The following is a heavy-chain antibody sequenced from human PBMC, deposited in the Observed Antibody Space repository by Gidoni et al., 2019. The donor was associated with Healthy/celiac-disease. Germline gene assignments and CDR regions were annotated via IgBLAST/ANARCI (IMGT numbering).Heavy chain of an antibody. Sequence: QVQLVESGAGVVKPGSSQRLSCAATGFTFSSSGMHWVSQAPAKGMEWVAVIWYDGINKSYADPMMGRFTITRDNSKNTLYLQMNSLGAEDTAVYYCARNTYGDYTYFDYWGQGTLVTVSS. CDR2: IWYDGINK. J-gene: IGHJ4*02. V-gene: IGHV3-33*01. CDR3: ARNTYGDYTYFDY. D-gene: IGHD4-17*01. CDR1: GFTFSSSG.